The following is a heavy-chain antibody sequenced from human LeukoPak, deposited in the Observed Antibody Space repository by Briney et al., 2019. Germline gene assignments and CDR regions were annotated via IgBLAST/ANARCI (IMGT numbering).Heavy chain of an antibody. D-gene: IGHD3-10*01. J-gene: IGHJ4*02. CDR3: ARVRLITMVRGVKSPPDY. Sequence: GGSLRLSCAASGFTFSSYGMHWDRQAPGKVLEWVAFIRYDGSNKYYADSVKGRFTISRDNSKNTLYLQMNSLRAEDTAVYYCARVRLITMVRGVKSPPDYWGQGTLVTVSS. V-gene: IGHV3-30*02. CDR2: IRYDGSNK. CDR1: GFTFSSYG.